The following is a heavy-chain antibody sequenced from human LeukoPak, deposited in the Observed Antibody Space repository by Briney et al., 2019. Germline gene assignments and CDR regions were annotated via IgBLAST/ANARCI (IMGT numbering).Heavy chain of an antibody. Sequence: GGSLRLSCAASGCTFSNHSMNWVRQAPGKGLEWVSSISSSSSYIYYADSVKGRFTISRDISKNTFYLQMNSLTAEDTAVYYCARDHRPEIQYYYMDVWGKGTTVAVSS. V-gene: IGHV3-21*01. J-gene: IGHJ6*03. CDR2: ISSSSSYI. CDR1: GCTFSNHS. D-gene: IGHD1-14*01. CDR3: ARDHRPEIQYYYMDV.